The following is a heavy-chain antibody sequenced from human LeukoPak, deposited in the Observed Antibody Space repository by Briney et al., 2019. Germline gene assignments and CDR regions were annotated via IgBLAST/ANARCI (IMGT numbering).Heavy chain of an antibody. Sequence: GGSLRLSCAASGFTFSSYSMNWVRQAPGKGLEWVSYISSSSSTIYYADSVKGRFTISRDNAKNSLYLQMNSLRAEDTALYYCARDGAAARRDYYYMDVWGKGTTVTVSS. V-gene: IGHV3-48*04. J-gene: IGHJ6*03. CDR1: GFTFSSYS. CDR3: ARDGAAARRDYYYMDV. D-gene: IGHD1-14*01. CDR2: ISSSSSTI.